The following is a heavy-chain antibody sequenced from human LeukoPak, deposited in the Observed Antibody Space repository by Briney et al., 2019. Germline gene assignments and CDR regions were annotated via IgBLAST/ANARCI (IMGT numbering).Heavy chain of an antibody. D-gene: IGHD5-24*01. CDR3: ARLGRLTEMYY. CDR2: INHSGST. Sequence: SETLSLTCAVYGGSFSGYYWSWIRQPPGKGLEWIGEINHSGSTNYNPSLKSRVTISVDTSKNQFSLKLSSVTAADTAVYYCARLGRLTEMYYWGQGTLVTVSS. CDR1: GGSFSGYY. J-gene: IGHJ4*02. V-gene: IGHV4-34*01.